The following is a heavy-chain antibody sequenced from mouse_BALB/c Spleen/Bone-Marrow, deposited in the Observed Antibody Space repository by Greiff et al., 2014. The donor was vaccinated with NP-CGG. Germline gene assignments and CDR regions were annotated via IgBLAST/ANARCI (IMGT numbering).Heavy chain of an antibody. CDR1: GYTFDYYT. V-gene: IGHV1-4*01. CDR2: INPSSGYT. Sequence: VKLMESGAELARPGASVKMSCEASGYTFDYYTVQWVKQRPGQGLEWIGYINPSSGYTNYNQKFKDKATLTADKSSSTAYMQLSSLTSEDSAVYYCAREVYGSWFAYWGQGTLVTVSA. CDR3: AREVYGSWFAY. D-gene: IGHD2-2*01. J-gene: IGHJ3*01.